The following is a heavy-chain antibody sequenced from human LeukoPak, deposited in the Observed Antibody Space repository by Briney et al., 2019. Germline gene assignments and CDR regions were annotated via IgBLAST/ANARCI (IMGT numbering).Heavy chain of an antibody. D-gene: IGHD6-13*01. J-gene: IGHJ6*03. CDR1: GFTFSSSA. V-gene: IGHV3-23*01. Sequence: GRSLRLSCAASGFTFSSSAMSWVRQAPGKGLEWLSTISGGGGSTYYADSVKGRFSISRDNSKNTLYLHMKSLRAEDTAVYYCARAPSAAAGTDMDVWGKGTTVTISS. CDR3: ARAPSAAAGTDMDV. CDR2: ISGGGGST.